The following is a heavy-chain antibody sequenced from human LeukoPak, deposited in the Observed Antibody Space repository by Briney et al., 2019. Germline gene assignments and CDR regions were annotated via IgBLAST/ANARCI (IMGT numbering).Heavy chain of an antibody. CDR3: ASSSSGWYYFDY. J-gene: IGHJ4*02. CDR1: GFTFSSYA. V-gene: IGHV3-30*04. Sequence: PGGSLRLSCAASGFTFSSYAMRWVRQAPGKGLEWVAVISYDGSNKYYADSVKGRFTISRDNSKNTLYLQMNSLRAEDTAVYYCASSSSGWYYFDYWGQGTLVTVSS. D-gene: IGHD6-19*01. CDR2: ISYDGSNK.